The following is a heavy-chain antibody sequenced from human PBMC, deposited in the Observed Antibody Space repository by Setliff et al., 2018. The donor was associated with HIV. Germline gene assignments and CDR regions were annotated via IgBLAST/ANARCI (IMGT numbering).Heavy chain of an antibody. D-gene: IGHD5-18*01. V-gene: IGHV4-38-2*01. J-gene: IGHJ5*02. CDR3: ARHWILVNWFDP. CDR2: IYHTGSS. Sequence: SETLSLTCDVSGFSISSRYYWGWIRQSPGKGLEWIGNIYHTGSSYYNPSLNDRATTSLDTSKNQFSLKLSSVTAADTAVYYCARHWILVNWFDPWGQGTLVTVSS. CDR1: GFSISSRYY.